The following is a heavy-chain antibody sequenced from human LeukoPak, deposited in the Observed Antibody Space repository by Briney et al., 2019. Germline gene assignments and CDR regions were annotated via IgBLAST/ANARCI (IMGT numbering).Heavy chain of an antibody. CDR1: GFTFSSYA. CDR2: ISYDGSNK. J-gene: IGHJ5*02. Sequence: GSLRLSCAASGFTFSSYAMHWVRQAPGKGLEWVAVISYDGSNKYYADSVKGRFTISRDNSKNTLYLQMNSLRAEDTAVYYCARAVLRSLFDPWGQGTLVTVSS. D-gene: IGHD3-3*01. CDR3: ARAVLRSLFDP. V-gene: IGHV3-30-3*01.